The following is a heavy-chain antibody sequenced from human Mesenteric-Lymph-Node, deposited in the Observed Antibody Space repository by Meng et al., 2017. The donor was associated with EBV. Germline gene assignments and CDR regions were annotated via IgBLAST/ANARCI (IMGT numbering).Heavy chain of an antibody. Sequence: QLQEQGPGVVKPSEPRSLTCSSSGGSIGSPIYYCGWIRQPPGKGLEWIGTFSYSGTTYYNTSLKSRVTISVDMSKYLFSLKLGSVTAADTAVYFCARADYYDTSGVVDYWGQGTLVTVSS. CDR3: ARADYYDTSGVVDY. J-gene: IGHJ4*02. V-gene: IGHV4-39*01. CDR2: FSYSGTT. D-gene: IGHD3-22*01. CDR1: GGSIGSPIYY.